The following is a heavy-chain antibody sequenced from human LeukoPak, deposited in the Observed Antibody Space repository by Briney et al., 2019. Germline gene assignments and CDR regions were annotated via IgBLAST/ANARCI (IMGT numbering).Heavy chain of an antibody. CDR1: GGSISTYQ. CDR2: IYKSGST. V-gene: IGHV4-59*01. J-gene: IGHJ4*02. Sequence: SETLSLTCTVSGGSISTYQWSWIPQPPGKGLEWIGNIYKSGSTNYSPSLKSRVTLSVDTCKDRFSLKLGPVTAADTAVYYCARDGPQWLAAFDYWGQGTLVTVSS. D-gene: IGHD6-19*01. CDR3: ARDGPQWLAAFDY.